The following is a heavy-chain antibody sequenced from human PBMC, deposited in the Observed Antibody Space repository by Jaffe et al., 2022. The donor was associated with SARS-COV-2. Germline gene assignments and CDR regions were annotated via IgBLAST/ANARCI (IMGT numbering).Heavy chain of an antibody. D-gene: IGHD3-3*01. CDR3: ARGPPGWSGYYPPFDY. Sequence: QVQLVQSGAEVKKPGASVKVSCKASGYTFTSYAMHWVRQAPGQRLEWMGWINAGNGNTKYSQKFQGRVTITRDTSASTAYMELSSLRSEDTAVYYCARGPPGWSGYYPPFDYWGQGTLVTVSS. CDR2: INAGNGNT. J-gene: IGHJ4*02. CDR1: GYTFTSYA. V-gene: IGHV1-3*01.